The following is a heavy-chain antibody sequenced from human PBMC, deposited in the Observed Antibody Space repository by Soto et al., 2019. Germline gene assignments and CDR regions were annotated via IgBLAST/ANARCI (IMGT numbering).Heavy chain of an antibody. D-gene: IGHD3-16*01. CDR1: GGSITSFPW. J-gene: IGHJ3*01. V-gene: IGHV4-4*02. Sequence: QVQLQESGPGLAKPSGTLSLTCAVSGGSITSFPWWSWVRQSPGKGLEWIGEMYYGGSTNYNPSLESRITMSIDKSRNQFSLTLKSVTAADTAAYYCASGSISYALPVWGRGTMVTVSS. CDR2: MYYGGST. CDR3: ASGSISYALPV.